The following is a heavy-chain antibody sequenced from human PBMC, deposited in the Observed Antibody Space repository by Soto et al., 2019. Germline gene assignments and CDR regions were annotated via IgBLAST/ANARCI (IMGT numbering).Heavy chain of an antibody. CDR2: INHSGST. CDR3: ARVNDCSSTSCYAEGDYYYYGMDV. D-gene: IGHD2-2*01. CDR1: GVSFSGYY. V-gene: IGHV4-34*01. Sequence: SETLSLTCAVYGVSFSGYYWSWIRQPPGKRLEWIGEINHSGSTNYNPSLKSRVTISVDTSKNQFSLKLSSVTAADTAVYYCARVNDCSSTSCYAEGDYYYYGMDVWGQGTTVTVSS. J-gene: IGHJ6*02.